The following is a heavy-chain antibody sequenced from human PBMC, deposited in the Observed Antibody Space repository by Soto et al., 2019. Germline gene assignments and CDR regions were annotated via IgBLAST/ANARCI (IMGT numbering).Heavy chain of an antibody. J-gene: IGHJ3*02. CDR2: IIPIFGTA. D-gene: IGHD6-13*01. V-gene: IGHV1-69*13. Sequence: SVKVSCKASGGTFSSYAISWVRQAPGQGLEWMGGIIPIFGTANYAQKFQGRVTITADESTSTAYMELSSLRSEDTAVYYCALGGVGAAKARRAFDIWGQGTMVTVSS. CDR3: ALGGVGAAKARRAFDI. CDR1: GGTFSSYA.